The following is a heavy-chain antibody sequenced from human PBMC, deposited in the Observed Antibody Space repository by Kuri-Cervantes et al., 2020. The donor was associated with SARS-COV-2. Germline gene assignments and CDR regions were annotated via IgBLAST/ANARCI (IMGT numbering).Heavy chain of an antibody. D-gene: IGHD6-19*01. CDR3: ARVGGQVAGTLCFQH. Sequence: ESLKISCTVSGGSISSSSYYWGWIRQPPGKGLEWIGSIYYSGSTYYNPSLKSRVTISVDTSKNQFSLKLSSVTAADTAVYYCARVGGQVAGTLCFQHWGQGTLVTVS. CDR2: IYYSGST. CDR1: GGSISSSSYY. J-gene: IGHJ1*01. V-gene: IGHV4-39*07.